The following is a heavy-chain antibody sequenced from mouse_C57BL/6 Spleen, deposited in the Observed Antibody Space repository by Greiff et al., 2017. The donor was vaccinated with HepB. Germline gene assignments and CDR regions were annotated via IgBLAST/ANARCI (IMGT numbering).Heavy chain of an antibody. CDR2: IHPNSGST. CDR1: GYTFTSYW. D-gene: IGHD1-1*01. V-gene: IGHV1-64*01. Sequence: VQLKQPGAELVKPGASVKLSCKASGYTFTSYWMHWVKQRPGQGLEWIGMIHPNSGSTNYNEKFKSKATLTVDKSSSTAYMQLSSLTSEDSAVYYCARSYYYGSSSWFAYWGQGTLVTVSA. CDR3: ARSYYYGSSSWFAY. J-gene: IGHJ3*01.